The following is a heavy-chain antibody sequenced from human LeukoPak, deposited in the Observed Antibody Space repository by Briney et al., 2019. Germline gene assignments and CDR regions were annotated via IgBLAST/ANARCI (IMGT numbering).Heavy chain of an antibody. Sequence: PSETLSLTCTVSGVSISGSSYYWGWIRQPPGKGLEWIGSIYYSGSTYYNPSLKSRVTISVDTSKNQFSLKLSSVTAADTAVYYCARSITMVRGVAAYWGQGTLVTVSS. J-gene: IGHJ4*02. CDR2: IYYSGST. CDR3: ARSITMVRGVAAY. CDR1: GVSISGSSYY. V-gene: IGHV4-39*01. D-gene: IGHD3-10*01.